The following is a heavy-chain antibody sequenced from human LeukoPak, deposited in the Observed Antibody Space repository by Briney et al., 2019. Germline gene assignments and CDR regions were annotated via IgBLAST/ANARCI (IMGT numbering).Heavy chain of an antibody. CDR3: ATSAWVVGPWLDP. Sequence: SETLSLTCAVYGGSFSDYYWSWIRQPPGKGLEWIGEINHSGTTNYNPSLKSRVTMSVDTSNNQFSLKLSSVTAADTAVFYCATSAWVVGPWLDPWGQGTLVTVSS. CDR1: GGSFSDYY. J-gene: IGHJ5*02. D-gene: IGHD2-15*01. CDR2: INHSGTT. V-gene: IGHV4-34*01.